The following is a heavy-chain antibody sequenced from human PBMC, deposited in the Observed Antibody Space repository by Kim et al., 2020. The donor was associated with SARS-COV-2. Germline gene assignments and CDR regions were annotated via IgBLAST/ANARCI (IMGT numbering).Heavy chain of an antibody. CDR1: GFTFSSYW. Sequence: GGSLRLSCAASGFTFSSYWMSWVRQAPGKGLEWVANIKQDGSEKYYVDSVKGRFTISRDNAKNSLYLQMNSLRAEDTAVYYCARPYSSSPRLIYYYYGMDVWGQGTTVTVSS. J-gene: IGHJ6*02. CDR3: ARPYSSSPRLIYYYYGMDV. V-gene: IGHV3-7*03. D-gene: IGHD6-13*01. CDR2: IKQDGSEK.